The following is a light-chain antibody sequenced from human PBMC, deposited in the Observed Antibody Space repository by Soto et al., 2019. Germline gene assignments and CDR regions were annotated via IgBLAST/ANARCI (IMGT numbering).Light chain of an antibody. Sequence: SYELTQPPAVSVAPGQTARIPCGGDNIGIRSVHWYQQKPGQAPVVVVYDDNDRPSGIPERFSGSNSGNTATLTINRVEAGDEAEYYCQVWDSSSDYNVFGTGTKATVL. CDR1: NIGIRS. CDR3: QVWDSSSDYNV. J-gene: IGLJ1*01. CDR2: DDN. V-gene: IGLV3-21*02.